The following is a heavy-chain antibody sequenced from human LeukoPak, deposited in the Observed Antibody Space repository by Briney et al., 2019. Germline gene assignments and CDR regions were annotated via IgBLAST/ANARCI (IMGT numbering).Heavy chain of an antibody. CDR2: INHSGST. V-gene: IGHV4-34*01. CDR1: GGSSSGYY. Sequence: SETLSLTCAVYGGSSSGYYWSWIRQPPGKGLEWIGEINHSGSTNYNPSLKSRVTISVDTSKNQFSLKLSSATAADTAVYYCARGAAARLGYYYYYMDVWGKGTTVTVSS. J-gene: IGHJ6*03. D-gene: IGHD6-6*01. CDR3: ARGAAARLGYYYYYMDV.